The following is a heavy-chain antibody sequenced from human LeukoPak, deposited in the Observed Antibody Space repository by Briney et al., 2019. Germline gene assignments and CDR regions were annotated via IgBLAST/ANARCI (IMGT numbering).Heavy chain of an antibody. CDR1: GFTFSSYG. CDR2: IWYDGSNK. V-gene: IGHV3-33*01. Sequence: GGSLRLSCAASGFTFSSYGMHWVRQAPGKGLEWVAVIWYDGSNKYYADSVKGRFTISRDNSKNTLYLQMNSLRAEDTAVYYCARDSQYYDFWSGYPDAFDIWGQGTMVTVSS. CDR3: ARDSQYYDFWSGYPDAFDI. D-gene: IGHD3-3*01. J-gene: IGHJ3*02.